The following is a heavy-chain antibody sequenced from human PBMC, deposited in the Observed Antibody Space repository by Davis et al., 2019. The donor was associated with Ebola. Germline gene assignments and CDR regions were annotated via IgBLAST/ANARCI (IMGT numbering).Heavy chain of an antibody. J-gene: IGHJ4*02. CDR1: GFTFDTYW. CDR2: IKQDGSEK. Sequence: GESLKISCAASGFTFDTYWMSWVRQAPGKGLEWVANIKQDGSEKYYVDSVKGRFTISRDNAKNSLHLQMNSLRVEDTGIYYCTRFSRGELENYWGQGTLVTVSS. CDR3: TRFSRGELENY. D-gene: IGHD3-10*01. V-gene: IGHV3-7*01.